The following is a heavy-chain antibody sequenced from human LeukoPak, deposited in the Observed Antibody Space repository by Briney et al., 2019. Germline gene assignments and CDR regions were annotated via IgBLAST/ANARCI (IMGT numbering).Heavy chain of an antibody. J-gene: IGHJ4*02. Sequence: SETLSLTCTVSGGSVGSGTYYWRWIRQPPEKGLEWIGCIYYSGSTNYNPSLKSRVTISVDTSKNQFSLKLSSVTAADTAVYYCARAGYDFWSGYYSHYFDYWGQGTLVTVSS. CDR1: GGSVGSGTYY. V-gene: IGHV4-61*01. CDR2: IYYSGST. D-gene: IGHD3-3*01. CDR3: ARAGYDFWSGYYSHYFDY.